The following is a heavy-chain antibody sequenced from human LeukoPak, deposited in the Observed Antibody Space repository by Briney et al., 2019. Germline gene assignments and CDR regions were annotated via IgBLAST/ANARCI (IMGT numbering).Heavy chain of an antibody. Sequence: PGGSLRLSCAASGFTFSSYGMHWVRQAPGKGLEWVAFIRYDGSNKYYADSVKGRFTISRDNSKNTLYLQMNNLRSEDTALYYCAKDLGSYYSNSYFRGFDSWGQGTLVTVSS. J-gene: IGHJ4*02. D-gene: IGHD5-18*01. CDR2: IRYDGSNK. CDR1: GFTFSSYG. CDR3: AKDLGSYYSNSYFRGFDS. V-gene: IGHV3-30*02.